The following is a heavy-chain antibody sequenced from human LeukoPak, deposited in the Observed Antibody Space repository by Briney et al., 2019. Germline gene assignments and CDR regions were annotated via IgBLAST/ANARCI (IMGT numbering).Heavy chain of an antibody. Sequence: GGSLRLSCAASEFTFSSYGMHWVRQAPGKGLEWVAVIWHDGSNKYYADSVKGRFTISRDNSKNTLYLQMNSLRAEDTAVYYCARDNTYYDFWSGYYPLYNWFDPWGQGTLVTVSS. CDR3: ARDNTYYDFWSGYYPLYNWFDP. CDR1: EFTFSSYG. CDR2: IWHDGSNK. D-gene: IGHD3-3*01. V-gene: IGHV3-33*08. J-gene: IGHJ5*02.